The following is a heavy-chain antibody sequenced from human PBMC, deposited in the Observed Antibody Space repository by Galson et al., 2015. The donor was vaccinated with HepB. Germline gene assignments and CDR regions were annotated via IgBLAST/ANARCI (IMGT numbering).Heavy chain of an antibody. CDR2: ISGSGGST. Sequence: SLRLSCAASGFTFSSYSMNWVRQAPGKGLEWVSAISGSGGSTYYADSVKGRFTISRDNSKNTLYLQMNSLRAEDTAVYYCAKDRLIIAARRYEAVDYWGQGTLVTVSS. J-gene: IGHJ4*02. D-gene: IGHD6-6*01. V-gene: IGHV3-23*01. CDR1: GFTFSSYS. CDR3: AKDRLIIAARRYEAVDY.